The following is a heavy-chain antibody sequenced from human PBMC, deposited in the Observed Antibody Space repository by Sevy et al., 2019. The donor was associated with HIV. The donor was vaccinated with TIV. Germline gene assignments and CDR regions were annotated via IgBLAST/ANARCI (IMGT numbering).Heavy chain of an antibody. Sequence: SETLSLTCTVSGGSVSSGSYYWSWIRQPPGKGLEWIGYIYYSGSTNYNPSLKSRVTISVDTSKNQFSLKLSSVTAADTAGYYCARGIDYYDSSGQGDYWGQGTLVTVSS. D-gene: IGHD3-22*01. V-gene: IGHV4-61*01. CDR3: ARGIDYYDSSGQGDY. CDR2: IYYSGST. J-gene: IGHJ4*02. CDR1: GGSVSSGSYY.